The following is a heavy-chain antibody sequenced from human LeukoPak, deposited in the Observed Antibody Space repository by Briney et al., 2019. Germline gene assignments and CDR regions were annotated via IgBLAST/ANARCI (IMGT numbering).Heavy chain of an antibody. CDR2: FDPEDGET. CDR3: ATPLGYYDSSGYFDY. CDR1: GYTLTELS. D-gene: IGHD3-22*01. Sequence: GASVKVSCKVSGYTLTELSMHWVRQAPGKGLEGMGGFDPEDGETIYAQKFQGRVTMTEDTSTDTAYMELSSLRSEDTAVYYCATPLGYYDSSGYFDYWGQGTLVTVSS. J-gene: IGHJ4*02. V-gene: IGHV1-24*01.